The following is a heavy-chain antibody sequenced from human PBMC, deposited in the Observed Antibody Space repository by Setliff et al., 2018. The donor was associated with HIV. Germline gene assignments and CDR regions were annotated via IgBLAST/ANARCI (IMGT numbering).Heavy chain of an antibody. CDR2: IYYIGSV. CDR1: GVSITTYY. V-gene: IGHV4-59*01. Sequence: SSETLSLTCTVSGVSITTYYWSWIRQTPGKGLEWIGYIYYIGSVLYNYSFESRVTMTLDMSKSHFSLGLRSLTAADTAVYYCASWHGGQEAFEIWGQGTKVTVSS. J-gene: IGHJ3*02. D-gene: IGHD3-16*01. CDR3: ASWHGGQEAFEI.